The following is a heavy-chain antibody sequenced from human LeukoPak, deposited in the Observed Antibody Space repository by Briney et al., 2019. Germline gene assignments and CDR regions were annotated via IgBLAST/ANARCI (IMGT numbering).Heavy chain of an antibody. J-gene: IGHJ4*02. CDR3: AKDLGQQQLVFG. CDR1: GFTFDDYA. V-gene: IGHV3-43*02. D-gene: IGHD6-13*01. CDR2: ISGDGGST. Sequence: GGSLRLSCAASGFTFDDYAMHWVRQAPGKGLEWVSLISGDGGSTYYADSVKGRFTISRDNSKNSLYLQMNSLRTEDTAFYYCAKDLGQQQLVFGWGQGTLVTVSS.